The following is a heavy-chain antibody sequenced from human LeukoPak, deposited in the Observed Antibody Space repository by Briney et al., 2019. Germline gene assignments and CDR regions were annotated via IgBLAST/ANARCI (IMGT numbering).Heavy chain of an antibody. CDR3: AEDSKHMYSYDSSGYGWLDY. J-gene: IGHJ4*02. D-gene: IGHD3-22*01. CDR1: GFTFTSYA. V-gene: IGHV3-23*01. CDR2: ISGSGGST. Sequence: PGGSLRLSCAAAGFTFTSYAMSWVRQAPGKGLEWVSAISGSGGSTYYADSVKGRFTISRDNSKNTLYLQMNSLRAEETAVHGCAEDSKHMYSYDSSGYGWLDYWGQGTLVTVSS.